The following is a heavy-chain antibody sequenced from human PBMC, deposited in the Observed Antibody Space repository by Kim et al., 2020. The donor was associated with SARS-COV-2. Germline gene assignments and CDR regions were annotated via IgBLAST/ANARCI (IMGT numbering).Heavy chain of an antibody. D-gene: IGHD1-1*01. Sequence: GGSLRLSCAASGFTFSTYAIIWVRQAPGKGLEWVSIVGANDDGTHDADSVKGRFTVSRDNSNNMSYLQMNSLRADDTAVYYCAPGWNHFDNWGQGTLVTVSS. CDR3: APGWNHFDN. CDR1: GFTFSTYA. CDR2: VGANDDGT. V-gene: IGHV3-23*01. J-gene: IGHJ4*02.